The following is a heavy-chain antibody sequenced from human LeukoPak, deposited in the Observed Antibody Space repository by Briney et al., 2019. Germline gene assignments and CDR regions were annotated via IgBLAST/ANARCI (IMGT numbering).Heavy chain of an antibody. V-gene: IGHV4-4*07. J-gene: IGHJ1*01. CDR2: IYTSGST. D-gene: IGHD4-23*01. CDR1: GNSFGDYY. CDR3: ARAYGGNSQYFQH. Sequence: SETLSLACTVSGNSFGDYYWSWIRQPAGKGLEWIGRIYTSGSTTYNPSLKSRVTMSVDTSKSQFSLNLMSVTAADTAVYYCARAYGGNSQYFQHWGQGTLVTVSS.